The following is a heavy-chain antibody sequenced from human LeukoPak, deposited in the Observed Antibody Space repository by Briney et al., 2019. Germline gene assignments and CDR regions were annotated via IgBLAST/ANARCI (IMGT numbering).Heavy chain of an antibody. CDR3: ARSSGWTTGLYDFDY. D-gene: IGHD6-19*01. J-gene: IGHJ4*02. CDR1: GYTFTSYY. V-gene: IGHV1-46*01. Sequence: GESLKISCKGSGYTFTSYYMHWVRQAPGQGLEWMGIINPSGGSTSYAQKFQGRVTMTRDMSTSTVYMELSSLRSEDTAVYYCARSSGWTTGLYDFDYWGQGTLVTVSS. CDR2: INPSGGST.